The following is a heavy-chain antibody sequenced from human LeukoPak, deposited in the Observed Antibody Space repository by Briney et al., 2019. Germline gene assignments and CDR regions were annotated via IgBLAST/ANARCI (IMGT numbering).Heavy chain of an antibody. J-gene: IGHJ5*02. Sequence: GGSPRLSCAASGFTISSYWMHWVRQAPGKGLVWVSRINSDGSKYADSVKGRFTISRDNAKNTLYLQMNSLRAEDTAVYYCARWGLPWGQGTLVTVSS. CDR2: INSDGS. D-gene: IGHD3-16*01. CDR1: GFTISSYW. V-gene: IGHV3-74*01. CDR3: ARWGLP.